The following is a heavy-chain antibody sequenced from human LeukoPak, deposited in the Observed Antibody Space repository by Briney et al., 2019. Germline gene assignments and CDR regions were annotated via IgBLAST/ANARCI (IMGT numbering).Heavy chain of an antibody. Sequence: GGSLRLSCAASGFTFSSYAMSWVRQAPGKGLEWVSAISGSGGSTYYADSVKGRFTISGDNSKNTLYLQMNSLRAEDTAVYYCAKDTAIARFLEWLLFFDYWGQGTLVTVSS. J-gene: IGHJ4*02. CDR3: AKDTAIARFLEWLLFFDY. D-gene: IGHD3-3*01. CDR2: ISGSGGST. CDR1: GFTFSSYA. V-gene: IGHV3-23*01.